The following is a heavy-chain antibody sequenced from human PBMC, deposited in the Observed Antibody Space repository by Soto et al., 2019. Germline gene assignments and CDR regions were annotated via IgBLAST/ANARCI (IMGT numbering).Heavy chain of an antibody. J-gene: IGHJ6*02. V-gene: IGHV4-39*01. CDR3: ATTFDSSGYYHNFGMDV. CDR2: VYYSGFT. CDR1: GASINTVPYY. Sequence: PSETLSLTCTVSGASINTVPYYWGWIRQSPGKGLEWTGSVYYSGFTYYNPSLKSRVTISLDTSKNQFSLEVSSVTAADTALYYCATTFDSSGYYHNFGMDVWGQGTTVTVSS. D-gene: IGHD3-22*01.